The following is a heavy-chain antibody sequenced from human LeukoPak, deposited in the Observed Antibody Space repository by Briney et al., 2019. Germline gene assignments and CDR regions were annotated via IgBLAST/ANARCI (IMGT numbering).Heavy chain of an antibody. CDR2: ISGSGGST. V-gene: IGHV3-23*01. CDR3: AKDLGYSSGWYPPRYFDY. J-gene: IGHJ4*02. CDR1: GFTFSSYA. Sequence: QPGGSLRLSCAASGFTFSSYAMSWVRQAPGKGLEWVSAISGSGGSTYYADSVKGRFTISRDNSKNTLYLQMNSLRAEDTAVYYCAKDLGYSSGWYPPRYFDYWGQGTLVTVSS. D-gene: IGHD6-19*01.